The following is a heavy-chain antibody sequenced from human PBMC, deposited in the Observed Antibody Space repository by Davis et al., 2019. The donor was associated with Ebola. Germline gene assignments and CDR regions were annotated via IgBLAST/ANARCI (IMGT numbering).Heavy chain of an antibody. V-gene: IGHV3-53*05. Sequence: PGGSLRLSCAASGFTVSSNYMSWVRQAPGKGLEWVSVIYSGGSTYYADSVKGRFTISRDNSKNTLYLQMNSLRAEDTAVYYCANSPRYYDFWSGFSDYYYGMDVWGQGTTVTVSS. CDR3: ANSPRYYDFWSGFSDYYYGMDV. J-gene: IGHJ6*02. CDR1: GFTVSSNY. CDR2: IYSGGST. D-gene: IGHD3-3*01.